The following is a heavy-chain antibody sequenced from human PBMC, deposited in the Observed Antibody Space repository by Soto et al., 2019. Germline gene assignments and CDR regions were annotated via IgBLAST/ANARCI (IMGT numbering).Heavy chain of an antibody. Sequence: GASVKVSCKASVVTFNNYATSWVRQAPGQGLEWMGGIVPIFGTASYAQKFQGRVTNTADKSTSTAYMDLSSLRSEDTAVYYCARDYYDSTGHAKFYYSGLAVWGQGTTVTVS. V-gene: IGHV1-69*06. CDR2: IVPIFGTA. CDR3: ARDYYDSTGHAKFYYSGLAV. CDR1: VVTFNNYA. D-gene: IGHD3-22*01. J-gene: IGHJ6*02.